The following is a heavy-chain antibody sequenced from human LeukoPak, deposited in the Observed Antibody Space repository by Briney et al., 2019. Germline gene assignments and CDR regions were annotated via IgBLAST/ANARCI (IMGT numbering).Heavy chain of an antibody. CDR3: AGPDYPSSFY. D-gene: IGHD3-10*01. CDR1: GGSISSGGYS. V-gene: IGHV4-30-2*01. Sequence: SETLSLTCAVSGGSISSGGYSWSWIRQPPGKGLEWIGYIYHSGSTYYNPSLKSRVTISVDRSKNQFSLKLSSVTAADTAVYYCAGPDYPSSFYWGQGTLVTVSS. J-gene: IGHJ4*02. CDR2: IYHSGST.